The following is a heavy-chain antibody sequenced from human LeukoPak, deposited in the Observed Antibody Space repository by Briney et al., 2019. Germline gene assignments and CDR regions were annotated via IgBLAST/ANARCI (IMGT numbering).Heavy chain of an antibody. CDR2: INHVGST. V-gene: IGHV4-34*01. Sequence: SEALSLTCAVYGGSFSGYYWTWIRQPPGKGLEWIGEINHVGSTKYNPSLKSRATMSVDPSKNQFSLKLSAVTAADTAFYYCARGRNNQITMIRGPNHYFGLDVWGQGTTVTVSS. J-gene: IGHJ6*02. CDR1: GGSFSGYY. D-gene: IGHD3-10*01. CDR3: ARGRNNQITMIRGPNHYFGLDV.